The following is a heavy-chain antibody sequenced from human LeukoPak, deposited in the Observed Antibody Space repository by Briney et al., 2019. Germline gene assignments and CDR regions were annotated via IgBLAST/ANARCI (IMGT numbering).Heavy chain of an antibody. CDR1: GFTFDDYA. V-gene: IGHV3-9*01. Sequence: GRSLRLSCAASGFTFDDYAMHWVRQAPGKGLEWVSGISWNSGSIGYADSVKGRFTISRDNSKNTLYLQMNSLRAEDTAVYYCAKTFGEGATTGDYFDYWGQGTLVTVSS. CDR2: ISWNSGSI. CDR3: AKTFGEGATTGDYFDY. J-gene: IGHJ4*02. D-gene: IGHD1-26*01.